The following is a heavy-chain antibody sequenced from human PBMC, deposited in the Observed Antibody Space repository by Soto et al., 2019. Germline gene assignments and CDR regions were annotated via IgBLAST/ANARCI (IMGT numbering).Heavy chain of an antibody. CDR3: ARDVSDYGGYSYGYFDY. Sequence: SETLSLTCTVSGGSISSYYWSWIRQPPGKGLEWIGYIYYSGSTNYNPSLKSRVTISVDTSKNQFSLKLSPVTAADTAVYYCARDVSDYGGYSYGYFDYWGQGTLVTVSS. D-gene: IGHD5-18*01. CDR1: GGSISSYY. CDR2: IYYSGST. J-gene: IGHJ4*02. V-gene: IGHV4-59*01.